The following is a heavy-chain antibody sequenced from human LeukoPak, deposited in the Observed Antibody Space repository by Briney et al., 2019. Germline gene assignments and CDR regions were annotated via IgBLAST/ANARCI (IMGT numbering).Heavy chain of an antibody. D-gene: IGHD2-15*01. Sequence: GGSLRLSCAASGFTFSSYAMSWVRQAPGKGLEWVSAISGSGGSTYYADSVKGRFTTSRDNSKNTLYLQMNSLRAEDTAVYYCAKDSCSGGSCYSLGAFDIWGQGTMVTVSS. V-gene: IGHV3-23*01. J-gene: IGHJ3*02. CDR2: ISGSGGST. CDR3: AKDSCSGGSCYSLGAFDI. CDR1: GFTFSSYA.